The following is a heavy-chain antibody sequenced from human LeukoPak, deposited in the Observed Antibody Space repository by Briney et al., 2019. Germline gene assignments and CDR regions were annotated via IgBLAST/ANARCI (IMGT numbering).Heavy chain of an antibody. Sequence: PGGSLRLTCATSGSIFSSYGIHWVRQAPGKGLEWVTFIRYDGSDKYYADSVKGRFTISRDNSKNKVYLQMNSLRAEDTAVYYCANDAWEVGATSEIDYWGQGTLVTVSS. D-gene: IGHD1-26*01. CDR1: GSIFSSYG. CDR3: ANDAWEVGATSEIDY. V-gene: IGHV3-30*02. J-gene: IGHJ4*02. CDR2: IRYDGSDK.